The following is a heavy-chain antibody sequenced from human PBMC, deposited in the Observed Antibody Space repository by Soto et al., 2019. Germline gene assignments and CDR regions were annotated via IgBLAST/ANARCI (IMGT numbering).Heavy chain of an antibody. CDR2: MYHSGST. J-gene: IGHJ4*02. CDR3: XXVXDX. V-gene: IGHV4-30-2*01. Sequence: QLQLQESGSGLVKPSQTLSLTCAVSGGSISSGGYSWSWIRQPPGKGLEWIGYMYHSGSTYYNPSLKSRVTISIDRSKNQFSXKLXSVXAAXXXXXXXXXVXDXWGQGILVTVSS. CDR1: GGSISSGGYS. D-gene: IGHD6-6*01.